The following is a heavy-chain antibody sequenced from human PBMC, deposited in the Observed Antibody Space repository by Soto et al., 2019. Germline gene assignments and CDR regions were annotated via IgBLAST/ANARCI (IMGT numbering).Heavy chain of an antibody. CDR2: IIPILGIA. CDR3: ARATGVVPAAVDAFDN. V-gene: IGHV1-69*02. Sequence: QVQLVQSGAEVKKPGSSVKVSCKASGGTFSSYTISWVRQAPGQGLEWMGRIIPILGIANYAQKFQGRVTITADKSTSTAYMELSSLRSEDTAVYYCARATGVVPAAVDAFDNWGQGTMVTVSS. D-gene: IGHD2-2*01. CDR1: GGTFSSYT. J-gene: IGHJ3*02.